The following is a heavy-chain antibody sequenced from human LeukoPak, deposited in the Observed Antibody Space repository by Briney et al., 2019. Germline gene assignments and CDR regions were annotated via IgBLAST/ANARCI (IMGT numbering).Heavy chain of an antibody. V-gene: IGHV3-30*18. Sequence: GGSLRLSCAASGFTFSSYGMHWVRQAPGKGLEWVAVISYDGSNKYYADSVKGRFTISRDNSKTTLYLQMNSLRAEDTAVYYCANTGYSSGWYYDYWGQGTLVTVSS. CDR3: ANTGYSSGWYYDY. CDR1: GFTFSSYG. CDR2: ISYDGSNK. J-gene: IGHJ4*02. D-gene: IGHD6-19*01.